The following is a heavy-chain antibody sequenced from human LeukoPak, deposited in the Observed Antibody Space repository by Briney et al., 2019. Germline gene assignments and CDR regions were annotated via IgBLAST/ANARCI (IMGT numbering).Heavy chain of an antibody. CDR1: GDSISPYY. Sequence: SETLSLTCTVSGDSISPYYWSWIRQPPGKGLGWIAYIYYLGSTNYNPSLKSRVTISVDTSKNHFSLKLNSVTAAETAVYFCARRSTSGPFFDYWGQGTLVTVSS. J-gene: IGHJ4*02. V-gene: IGHV4-59*01. CDR2: IYYLGST. CDR3: ARRSTSGPFFDY. D-gene: IGHD6-19*01.